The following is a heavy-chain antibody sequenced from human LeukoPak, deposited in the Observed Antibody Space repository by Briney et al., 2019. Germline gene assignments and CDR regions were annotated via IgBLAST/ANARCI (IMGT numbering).Heavy chain of an antibody. J-gene: IGHJ5*02. V-gene: IGHV4-4*07. CDR3: ARGVRWAPAAPNWFDP. D-gene: IGHD2-2*01. Sequence: SETLSLTCSVSGGSISIFYGRWIRPPAGEGLEWIGRIYTSGSTNYNTTLQSPVTMSVDTSKRQSSLKLSSVTAADTAAYYCARGVRWAPAAPNWFDPWGQGTLVTVSS. CDR1: GGSISIFY. CDR2: IYTSGST.